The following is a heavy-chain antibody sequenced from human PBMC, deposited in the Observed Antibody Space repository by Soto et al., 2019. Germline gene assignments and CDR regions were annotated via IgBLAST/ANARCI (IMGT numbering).Heavy chain of an antibody. CDR2: IYYSGST. V-gene: IGHV4-59*08. D-gene: IGHD2-2*01. Sequence: SETLSLTCTVSGGSISSYDWSWIRQPPGKGLEWIGYIYYSGSTNYNPSLKSRVTISVDTSKNQFSLKLSSVTAADTAVYYCARLLCSTSCYVDYWGQGTLVTVSS. CDR1: GGSISSYD. J-gene: IGHJ4*02. CDR3: ARLLCSTSCYVDY.